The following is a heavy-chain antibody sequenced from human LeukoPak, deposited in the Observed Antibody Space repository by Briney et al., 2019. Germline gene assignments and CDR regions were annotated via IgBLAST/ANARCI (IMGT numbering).Heavy chain of an antibody. J-gene: IGHJ4*02. CDR1: GGSISSSNW. V-gene: IGHV4-4*02. CDR2: IYHSGST. D-gene: IGHD6-19*01. Sequence: SETLSLTCAVSGGSISSSNWWSWVRQPPGKGLEWIGEIYHSGSTNYNPSLKSRVTISVDTSKNQFSLKLSSVTAADTAVYYCARPSRAVAGTFFDYWGQGTLVTVSS. CDR3: ARPSRAVAGTFFDY.